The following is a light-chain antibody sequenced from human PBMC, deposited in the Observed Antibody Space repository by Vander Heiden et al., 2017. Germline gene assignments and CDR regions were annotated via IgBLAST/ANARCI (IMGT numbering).Light chain of an antibody. CDR3: CSYAGRSIHV. CDR1: TSDVGSYNL. Sequence: QSALPHPSSLSGSPGQSIPISCTGTTSDVGSYNLVSGYQQHPGKAPTLVIFEVTKRPSGVSERFSGSKSGNTASLTISGLQAADEADDYCCSYAGRSIHVFGSGTKVSVL. V-gene: IGLV2-23*02. J-gene: IGLJ1*01. CDR2: EVT.